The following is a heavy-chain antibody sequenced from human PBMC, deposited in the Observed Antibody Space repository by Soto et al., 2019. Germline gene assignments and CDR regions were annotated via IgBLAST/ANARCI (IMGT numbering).Heavy chain of an antibody. D-gene: IGHD2-21*01. Sequence: GASVKVSCKAFWYTFPNYALHLVGPAPGQKVEWMGWINAGNGNTKNLQKYQGRGTINRGTSASKSHKELNNPRYEDTAVYYWARDRAHGIPDYWGQGTMGTVSS. V-gene: IGHV1-3*01. CDR1: WYTFPNYA. CDR2: INAGNGNT. CDR3: ARDRAHGIPDY. J-gene: IGHJ4*02.